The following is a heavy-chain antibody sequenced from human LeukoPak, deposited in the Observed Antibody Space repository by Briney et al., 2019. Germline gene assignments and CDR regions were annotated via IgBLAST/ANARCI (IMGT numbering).Heavy chain of an antibody. V-gene: IGHV1-46*01. J-gene: IGHJ5*02. CDR3: ARDNSVGDNAWWFDP. Sequence: ASVKVSCKASGYTFTAYYMHWVRQAPGQGLEWMGLINPTGGSTGYAQKFQGRVTMTRDMSTSTDYMELSSLRSEDTAIYYCARDNSVGDNAWWFDPWGQGTLITVSS. CDR2: INPTGGST. CDR1: GYTFTAYY. D-gene: IGHD1-26*01.